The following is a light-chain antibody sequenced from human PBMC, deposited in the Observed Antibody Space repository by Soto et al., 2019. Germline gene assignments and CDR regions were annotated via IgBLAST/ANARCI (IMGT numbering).Light chain of an antibody. CDR1: SSNIGSRT. Sequence: QSVLTQPPSASGTPGQRVTISCSGGSSNIGSRTVDWYRHLPGTAPKLLIYNDDQRPSGVPDRFSGSKSGTSASLAISGLQSEDEADYYCAAWDVTMSGVLFGGGTKLTVL. CDR3: AAWDVTMSGVL. V-gene: IGLV1-44*01. J-gene: IGLJ3*02. CDR2: NDD.